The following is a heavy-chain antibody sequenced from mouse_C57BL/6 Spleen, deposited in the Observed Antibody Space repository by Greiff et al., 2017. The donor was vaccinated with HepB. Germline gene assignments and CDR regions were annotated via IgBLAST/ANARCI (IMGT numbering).Heavy chain of an antibody. CDR2: ISNGGGST. J-gene: IGHJ4*01. Sequence: DVQLVESGGGLVQPGGSLKLSCAASGFTFSDYYMYWVRQTPEKRLEWVAYISNGGGSTYYPDTVKGRFTLSRDNAKNTLYLQMSRLKSEDTAMYYCARQASWAMDYWGQGTSVTVSS. CDR3: ARQASWAMDY. V-gene: IGHV5-12*01. CDR1: GFTFSDYY.